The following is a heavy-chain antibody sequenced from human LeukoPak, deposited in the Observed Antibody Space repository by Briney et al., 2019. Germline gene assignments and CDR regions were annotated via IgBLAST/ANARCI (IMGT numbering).Heavy chain of an antibody. CDR1: GFTFNRYA. J-gene: IGHJ4*02. D-gene: IGHD1-14*01. Sequence: GGSLRLSCAASGFTFNRYALSWVRQAPGKGLEWVSSIDGGGENTYYADSVKGRFTISRDSSKNTVYLHMKSLRAEDTAVYFCAKVLTGSQDYWGQGTLVTVTS. CDR2: IDGGGENT. V-gene: IGHV3-23*01. CDR3: AKVLTGSQDY.